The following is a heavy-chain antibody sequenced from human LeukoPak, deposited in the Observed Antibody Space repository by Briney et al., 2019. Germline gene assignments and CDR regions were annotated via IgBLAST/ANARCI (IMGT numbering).Heavy chain of an antibody. CDR1: GYTFTSYA. CDR3: ARPEDYGDYDAFDI. D-gene: IGHD4-17*01. J-gene: IGHJ3*02. Sequence: ASVKASCKASGYTFTSYAMHWVHQAPGQRLEWMGWINAGNGNTKYSQKFQGRVTITRDTSASTAYMELSSLRSEDTAVYYCARPEDYGDYDAFDIWGQGTMVTVSS. V-gene: IGHV1-3*01. CDR2: INAGNGNT.